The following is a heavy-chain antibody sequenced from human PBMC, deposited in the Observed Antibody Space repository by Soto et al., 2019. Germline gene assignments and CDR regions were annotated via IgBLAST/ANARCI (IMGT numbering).Heavy chain of an antibody. CDR1: GGTFSSYT. Sequence: VKVSCKASGGTFSSYTISWVRQAPGQGLEWMGRIIPILGIANYAQKFQGRVTISADKSTSTAYMELSSLRSEDTAVYYCATDPSGLDVSEVAATRAFDIWGQGTMVTVSS. CDR3: ATDPSGLDVSEVAATRAFDI. V-gene: IGHV1-69*04. D-gene: IGHD2-15*01. CDR2: IIPILGIA. J-gene: IGHJ3*02.